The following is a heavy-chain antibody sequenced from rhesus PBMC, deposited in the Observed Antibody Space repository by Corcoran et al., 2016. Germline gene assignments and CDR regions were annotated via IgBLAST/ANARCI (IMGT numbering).Heavy chain of an antibody. V-gene: IGHV1-111*02. CDR2: VDPEDGEA. J-gene: IGHJ4*01. Sequence: EVQLVQSGAEVKKPGASVKISCKASGYTFTDYYLHWVRQAPGKGLEGKGRVDPEDGEAIHAQKCQDRVTITAETSTDTAYMELSSLRSEDTAVYYCATAHPYSGSFDYWGQGVLVTVSS. CDR1: GYTFTDYY. CDR3: ATAHPYSGSFDY. D-gene: IGHD6-25*01.